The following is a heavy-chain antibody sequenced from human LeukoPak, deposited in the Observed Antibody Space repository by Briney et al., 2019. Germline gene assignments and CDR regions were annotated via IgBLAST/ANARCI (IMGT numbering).Heavy chain of an antibody. CDR2: IYYSGST. V-gene: IGHV4-39*01. D-gene: IGHD6-6*01. Sequence: PSETLSITCTVSGGSISSSSYYWGWIRQPPGKGLEWIGSIYYSGSTYYNPSLKSRVTISVDTSKNQFSLKLSSVTAADTAVYYCASIAARLIFDYYYYMDVWGKGTTVTVSS. J-gene: IGHJ6*03. CDR1: GGSISSSSYY. CDR3: ASIAARLIFDYYYYMDV.